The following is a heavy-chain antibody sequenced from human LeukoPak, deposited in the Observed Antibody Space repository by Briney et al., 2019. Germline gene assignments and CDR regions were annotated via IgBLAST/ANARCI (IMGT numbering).Heavy chain of an antibody. D-gene: IGHD3/OR15-3a*01. Sequence: ASVKVSCKTSGYIFAGYYMHWVRQAPGEGLEWMGWINPNGGVTNYAQKFQGRVTMTKDTSSSTGYMELNSLTSDDTAIYYCTRGGSGQVFDFWGEGNLVAVSS. CDR3: TRGGSGQVFDF. V-gene: IGHV1-2*02. CDR1: GYIFAGYY. CDR2: INPNGGVT. J-gene: IGHJ1*01.